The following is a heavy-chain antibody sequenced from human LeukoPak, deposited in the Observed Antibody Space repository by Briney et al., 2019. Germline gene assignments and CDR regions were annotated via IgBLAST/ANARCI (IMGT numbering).Heavy chain of an antibody. V-gene: IGHV4-4*09. Sequence: SETLSLTCTVSGGSISSYYWSWIRQPPGKGLEWIGYIYTSGSTNYNPSLKSRVTISVDTSKSQFSLKLSSVTAADTAVYYCARLGITGTTSAEAYYFDYWGQGTLVTVSS. D-gene: IGHD1-7*01. CDR2: IYTSGST. J-gene: IGHJ4*02. CDR1: GGSISSYY. CDR3: ARLGITGTTSAEAYYFDY.